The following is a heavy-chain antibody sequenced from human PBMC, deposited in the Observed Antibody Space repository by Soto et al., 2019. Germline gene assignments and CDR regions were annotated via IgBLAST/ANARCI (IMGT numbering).Heavy chain of an antibody. Sequence: LSLTCTVSGGSISSGDYYWSWIRQPPGKGLEWIGYIYYSGSTYYNPSLKSRVTISVDTSKNQFSLKLSSVTAADTAVYYCARDGGGGWNDYWGQGTLVTVSS. CDR1: GGSISSGDYY. J-gene: IGHJ4*02. CDR2: IYYSGST. CDR3: ARDGGGGWNDY. V-gene: IGHV4-61*08. D-gene: IGHD6-19*01.